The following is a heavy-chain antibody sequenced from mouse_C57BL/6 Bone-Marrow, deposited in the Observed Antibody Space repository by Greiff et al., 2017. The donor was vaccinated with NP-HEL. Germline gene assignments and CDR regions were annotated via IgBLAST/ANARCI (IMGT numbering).Heavy chain of an antibody. CDR2: INYDGSST. D-gene: IGHD2-4*01. Sequence: DVKLVESEGGLVQPGSSMKLSCTTSGFTFSDYYMAWVRQVPEKGLDWVANINYDGSSTYYLDSLQSRFIISIDNAKNILYLQMSSLKSEDTATYYCAREGGLRRRTYAMDYWGQGTSVTVSS. J-gene: IGHJ4*01. V-gene: IGHV5-16*01. CDR1: GFTFSDYY. CDR3: AREGGLRRRTYAMDY.